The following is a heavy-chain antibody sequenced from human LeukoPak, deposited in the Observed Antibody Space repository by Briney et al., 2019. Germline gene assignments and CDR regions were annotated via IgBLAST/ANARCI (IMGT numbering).Heavy chain of an antibody. CDR2: IIPIFGTA. J-gene: IGHJ3*02. V-gene: IGHV1-69*06. CDR1: GGTFSSYA. Sequence: GSSVKVSCKASGGTFSSYAISWVRQAPGQGLEWMGGIIPIFGTANYAQKFQGRVTITADKSTSTAYMELSSLRSGDTAVYYCARERLTYYYDSSGYHGSYAFDIWGQGTMVTVSS. D-gene: IGHD3-22*01. CDR3: ARERLTYYYDSSGYHGSYAFDI.